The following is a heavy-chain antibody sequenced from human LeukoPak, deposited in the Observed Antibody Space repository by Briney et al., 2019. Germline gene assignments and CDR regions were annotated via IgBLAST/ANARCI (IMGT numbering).Heavy chain of an antibody. Sequence: PGGSLRLSCAASGFTFSNYAMNWVRQAPGKGLEWVSSISESGDTTHYADPVKGRFTISRDNAQNTLYLQMNTLRAEDTALYYCAKQWVDCWGQGTLVTVSS. CDR2: ISESGDTT. J-gene: IGHJ4*02. CDR3: AKQWVDC. V-gene: IGHV3-23*01. CDR1: GFTFSNYA. D-gene: IGHD1-26*01.